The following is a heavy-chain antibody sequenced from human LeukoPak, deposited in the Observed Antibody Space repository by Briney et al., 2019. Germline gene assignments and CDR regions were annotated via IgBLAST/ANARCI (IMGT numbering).Heavy chain of an antibody. CDR2: INSDGSST. J-gene: IGHJ6*02. CDR1: RFTFNTYA. Sequence: GGSLRLSCAASRFTFNTYAVNWVRQAPGKGLVWVSRINSDGSSTSYADSVKGRFTISRDNAKNTLYLQMNSLRAEDTAVYYCARGYSSSSGHGMDVWGQGTTVTVSS. CDR3: ARGYSSSSGHGMDV. D-gene: IGHD6-6*01. V-gene: IGHV3-74*01.